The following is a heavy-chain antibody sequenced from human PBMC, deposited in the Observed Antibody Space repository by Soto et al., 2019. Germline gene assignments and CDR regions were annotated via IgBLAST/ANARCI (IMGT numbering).Heavy chain of an antibody. CDR2: IYGTGNT. Sequence: QLQLQESGPGLVKPSETLSLSCTVSGGSITSSFYCAWIRQPPGKGLEWIGSIYGTGNTYYNPSLKGRVTISADTSKNQFSLNLISVTAADTAVYYCRSSSRYSTDVWGQGATVTVSS. V-gene: IGHV4-39*01. CDR1: GGSITSSFY. J-gene: IGHJ6*02. D-gene: IGHD6-13*01. CDR3: RSSSRYSTDV.